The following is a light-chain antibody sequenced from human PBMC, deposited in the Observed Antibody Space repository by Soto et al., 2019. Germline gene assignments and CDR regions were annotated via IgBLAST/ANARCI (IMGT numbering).Light chain of an antibody. Sequence: EIVLTQSPATVSVSPGETTTLYCRASSSVYGNLAWYQQKPGQAPRRLIYGAATRASGIPARFSGSGSGADFTLTISSLQAEDFAAYYCQQYNEWPPCTFGHGTRLEIK. J-gene: IGKJ5*01. CDR1: SSVYGN. CDR2: GAA. V-gene: IGKV3-15*01. CDR3: QQYNEWPPCT.